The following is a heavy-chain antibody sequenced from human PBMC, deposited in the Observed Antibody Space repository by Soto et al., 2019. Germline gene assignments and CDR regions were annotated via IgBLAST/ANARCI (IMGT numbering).Heavy chain of an antibody. V-gene: IGHV3-74*01. CDR1: GFTFSSYW. D-gene: IGHD5-18*01. J-gene: IGHJ4*02. Sequence: EVQLVESGGGLVQPGESLRLSCAASGFTFSSYWMHWVRQAPGKGLVWVSRLNSDGSATTYADSVKGRFTISRDNVKNTVYLQMNSLRAEDTAVYFCARDTQLWRFESWGQGTLVTVSS. CDR3: ARDTQLWRFES. CDR2: LNSDGSAT.